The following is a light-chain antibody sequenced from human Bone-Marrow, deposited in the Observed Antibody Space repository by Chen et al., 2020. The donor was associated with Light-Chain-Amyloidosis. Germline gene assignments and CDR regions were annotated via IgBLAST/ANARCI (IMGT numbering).Light chain of an antibody. J-gene: IGLJ2*01. CDR2: RDT. CDR1: DLPTKY. Sequence: SYELTQPPSVLVSTGKSARITCSGDDLPTKYAYWYQQKPGQAPVLVIHRDTERSSGISERFSGSSSWTTATLTISGVQAEDDADYHCQSADSSGTYEVIFGGGTKLTVL. V-gene: IGLV3-25*03. CDR3: QSADSSGTYEVI.